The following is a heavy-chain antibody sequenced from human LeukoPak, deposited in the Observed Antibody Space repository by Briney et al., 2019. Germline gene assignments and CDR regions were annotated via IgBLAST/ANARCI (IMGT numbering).Heavy chain of an antibody. J-gene: IGHJ5*02. CDR1: GYTFTGHY. CDR2: IHPNTGGT. CDR3: ARVLIRRHYESSGYYYDDP. V-gene: IGHV1-2*02. Sequence: ASVKVSCKASGYTFTGHYIHWVRQAPGQGLEWMGWIHPNTGGTKYAQKFQGRVTMTRDTSISTAYMELSRLRSDDTAVYYCARVLIRRHYESSGYYYDDPWGQGTLVTVSS. D-gene: IGHD3-22*01.